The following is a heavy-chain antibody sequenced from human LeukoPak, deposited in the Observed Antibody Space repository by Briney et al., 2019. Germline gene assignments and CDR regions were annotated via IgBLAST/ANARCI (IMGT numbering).Heavy chain of an antibody. D-gene: IGHD5-12*01. CDR2: IYYSGST. J-gene: IGHJ2*01. V-gene: IGHV4-59*01. CDR1: GGSISSYY. Sequence: SETLSLTCTVSGGSISSYYWSWIRQPPGKGLEWIGYIYYSGSTNYNPSLKSRVTILVDTSKNQLSLKLSSVTAADTALYYCAKASRLGGSGGFNLWGRGTLVTVSS. CDR3: AKASRLGGSGGFNL.